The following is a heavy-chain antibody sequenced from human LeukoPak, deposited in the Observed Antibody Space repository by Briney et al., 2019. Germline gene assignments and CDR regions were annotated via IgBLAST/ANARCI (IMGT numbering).Heavy chain of an antibody. Sequence: ASVKVSCKASGYTLSDYYMHWVRQAPGQGLECMGWINLNNGGTNYAQKLQGRVTMTTDTSTGTAYMELRSLRSDDTAVYYCAGVTYYDFWSGYYNDAFDIWGQGTMVTVSS. D-gene: IGHD3-3*01. CDR3: AGVTYYDFWSGYYNDAFDI. V-gene: IGHV1-2*02. CDR2: INLNNGGT. CDR1: GYTLSDYY. J-gene: IGHJ3*02.